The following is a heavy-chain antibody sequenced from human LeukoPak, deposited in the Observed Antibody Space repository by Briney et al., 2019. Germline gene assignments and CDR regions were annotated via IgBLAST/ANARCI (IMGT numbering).Heavy chain of an antibody. J-gene: IGHJ4*02. CDR2: ISSSSSYI. D-gene: IGHD2-15*01. CDR1: GFTFSSYS. CDR3: ARERIGCSGGSCYSDY. Sequence: GGSLRLSCAASGFTFSSYSMNWVRQAPGKGLEWVSSISSSSSYIYYADSVKGRFTISRDNAKNSLYLQMNSLRAEDTAVYYCARERIGCSGGSCYSDYWGQGTLVTVSS. V-gene: IGHV3-21*01.